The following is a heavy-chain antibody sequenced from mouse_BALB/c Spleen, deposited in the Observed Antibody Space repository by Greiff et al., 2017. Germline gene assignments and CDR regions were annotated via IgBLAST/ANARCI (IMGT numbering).Heavy chain of an antibody. CDR1: GYSFTGYY. D-gene: IGHD2-3*01. CDR3: ARGGYDGYYDYYAMDY. Sequence: EVQLQQSGPELVKPGASVKISCKASGYSFTGYYMHWVKQSHGKSLEWIGRVNPNNGGTSYNQKFKGKAILTVDKSSSTAYMELRSLTSEDSAVYYCARGGYDGYYDYYAMDYWGQGTSVTVSS. V-gene: IGHV1-26*01. J-gene: IGHJ4*01. CDR2: VNPNNGGT.